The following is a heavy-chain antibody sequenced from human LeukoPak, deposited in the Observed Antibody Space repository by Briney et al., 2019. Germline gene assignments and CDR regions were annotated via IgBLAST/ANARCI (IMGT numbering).Heavy chain of an antibody. CDR1: GGSITSNHYY. V-gene: IGHV4-39*01. CDR3: ATSPGADYGGDHWFDP. CDR2: ISYGGST. D-gene: IGHD4-23*01. J-gene: IGHJ5*02. Sequence: SETLSLTCTVSGGSITSNHYYWGWIRQPPGKGLEWIGSISYGGSTHYNPSLNSRVTMSVDTSKNQFSLKLRSVTATDTAVYHCATSPGADYGGDHWFDPWGQGTLVTVS.